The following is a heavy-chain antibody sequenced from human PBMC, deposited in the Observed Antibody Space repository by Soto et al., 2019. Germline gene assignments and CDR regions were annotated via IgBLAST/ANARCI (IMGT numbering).Heavy chain of an antibody. CDR1: GFTFSTDA. CDR2: ISGSGDST. D-gene: IGHD6-19*01. Sequence: EVRLLESGGGLVQPGGSLRLSCAASGFTFSTDAMNWVRQAPGKGLEWVSGISGSGDSTYYADSVKGRFTVSRDNSKHTLYLQMNRLRAEDTAVFYCAKERSSGWSLDYWGQGTLVTVSS. CDR3: AKERSSGWSLDY. V-gene: IGHV3-23*01. J-gene: IGHJ4*02.